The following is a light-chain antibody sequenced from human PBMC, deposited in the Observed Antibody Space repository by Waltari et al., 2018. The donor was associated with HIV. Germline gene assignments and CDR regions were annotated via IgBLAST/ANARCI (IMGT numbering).Light chain of an antibody. CDR1: ENIGIW. J-gene: IGKJ2*03. CDR3: QHYHSYPYG. CDR2: KAS. Sequence: DIQMTQSPSTLSASTGDRVTITCRASENIGIWLAWYQQKPGKVPKVLIYKASILENGVTPRFSGSGSETEFTLTIDSLQPDDFATYYCQHYHSYPYGFGPGTKLEI. V-gene: IGKV1-5*03.